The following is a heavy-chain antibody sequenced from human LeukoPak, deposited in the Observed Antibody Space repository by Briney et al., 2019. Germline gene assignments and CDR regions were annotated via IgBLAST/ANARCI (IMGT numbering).Heavy chain of an antibody. CDR3: ARGAGITSYYNYFDY. V-gene: IGHV4-31*03. CDR1: GGSISSGGYY. Sequence: SETLSLTCTVSGGSISSGGYYWSWIRQHPGKGLEWIGYIYYSGSTYYNPSLKSRVTISVDTSKNQFSLKLSSVTAADTAVYYRARGAGITSYYNYFDYWGQGTLVTVSS. CDR2: IYYSGST. J-gene: IGHJ4*02. D-gene: IGHD3-10*01.